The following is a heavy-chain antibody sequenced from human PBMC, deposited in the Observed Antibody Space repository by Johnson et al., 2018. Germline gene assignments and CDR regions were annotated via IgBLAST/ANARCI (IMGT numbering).Heavy chain of an antibody. CDR1: GFTFKTYV. J-gene: IGHJ6*03. CDR3: ARKRALWLGEISSSYYYYYLHG. V-gene: IGHV3-30*03. D-gene: IGHD3-10*01. Sequence: QVQLVESGGGVVQPGRSLRLSCTAAGFTFKTYVIHWVRQAPGTGLEWVALISSDGSYKYYGDSVKGRFTISRDNSNNQLNLQMNRVSAEETAVYYCARKRALWLGEISSSYYYYYLHGWGKVTTVTVSS. CDR2: ISSDGSYK.